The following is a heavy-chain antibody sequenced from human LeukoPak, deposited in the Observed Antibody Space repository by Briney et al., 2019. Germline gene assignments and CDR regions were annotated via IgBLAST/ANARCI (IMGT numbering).Heavy chain of an antibody. CDR3: ARDGPAYHDSSGYSDY. J-gene: IGHJ4*02. CDR2: ISTSGSTI. Sequence: PGGSLRLSCAASRFTFSNYEMNWVRQAPGKGLEWVSYISTSGSTIYYADSVKGRFTISRDNAKNSLYLQMNSLRAEDTAVYYCARDGPAYHDSSGYSDYWGRGILVTVSS. D-gene: IGHD3-22*01. CDR1: RFTFSNYE. V-gene: IGHV3-48*03.